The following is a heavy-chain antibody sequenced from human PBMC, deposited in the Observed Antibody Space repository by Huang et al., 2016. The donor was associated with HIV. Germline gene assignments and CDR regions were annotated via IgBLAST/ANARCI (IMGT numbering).Heavy chain of an antibody. V-gene: IGHV5-51*01. CDR2: NYPDDSDS. D-gene: IGHD4-17*01. Sequence: EVQLVQSGAELKKPGESLKIACKASGYKFADYWIGWVRQMPGKGLEWMGINYPDDSDSRYSPSFEGHVTFSADKSISTAYLQWSSLRASDTALYYCARLRRRDYRGADGFGVWGQGTIVVVSS. CDR3: ARLRRRDYRGADGFGV. J-gene: IGHJ3*01. CDR1: GYKFADYW.